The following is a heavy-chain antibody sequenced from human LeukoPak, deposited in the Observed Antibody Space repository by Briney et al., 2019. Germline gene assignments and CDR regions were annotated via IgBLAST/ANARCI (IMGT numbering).Heavy chain of an antibody. Sequence: PGGSLRLSCAASGFTVSSNYMSWVRQAPGKGLEWVAFISHDGSNTYFADSVKGRFTISRDNSKNTLYLQMNSLRAEDTAVYYCARERIVVLAAALDYWGQGTLVTVSS. D-gene: IGHD2-2*01. V-gene: IGHV3-30-3*01. CDR3: ARERIVVLAAALDY. CDR2: ISHDGSNT. CDR1: GFTVSSNY. J-gene: IGHJ4*02.